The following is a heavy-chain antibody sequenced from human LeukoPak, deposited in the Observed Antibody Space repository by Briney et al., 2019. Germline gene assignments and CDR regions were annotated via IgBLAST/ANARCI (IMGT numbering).Heavy chain of an antibody. Sequence: PGESLRPSCAASGFSFSGYWMSWVRLGPGKGLEWVASINPDGSDRKFAESVRGRLTISRDNAKNSLFLEMSSLTADDTAVYYCARLFGGVTTYDYWGQGTLVTVSS. CDR2: INPDGSDR. V-gene: IGHV3-7*01. J-gene: IGHJ4*02. CDR1: GFSFSGYW. D-gene: IGHD3-16*01. CDR3: ARLFGGVTTYDY.